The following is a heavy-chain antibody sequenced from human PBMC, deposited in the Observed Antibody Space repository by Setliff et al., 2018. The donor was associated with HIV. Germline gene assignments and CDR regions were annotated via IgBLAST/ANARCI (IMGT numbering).Heavy chain of an antibody. CDR2: IFYRGST. V-gene: IGHV4-31*03. CDR1: GGSISSGNHY. CDR3: ARAGHYDFLGGFSAQPLDP. J-gene: IGHJ5*02. Sequence: SETLSLTCSVSGGSISSGNHYWSWIRQHPGKGLEWIGYIFYRGSTYYNPSLKSRVSLSIDTSKNYFSLKLTSVTAADTAIYFCARAGHYDFLGGFSAQPLDPWGRGILVTVSS. D-gene: IGHD3-3*01.